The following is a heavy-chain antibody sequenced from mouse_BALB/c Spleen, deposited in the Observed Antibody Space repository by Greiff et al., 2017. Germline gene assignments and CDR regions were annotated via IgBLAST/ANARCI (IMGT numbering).Heavy chain of an antibody. CDR1: GFSLTGYG. Sequence: VKLVESGPGLVAPSQSLSITCTVSGFSLTGYGVNWVRQPPGKGLEWLGMIWGDGSTDYNSALKSRLSISKDNSKSQVFLKMNSLQTDDTARYYCARGGYGNYDYYAMDYWGQGTSVTVSS. CDR2: IWGDGST. J-gene: IGHJ4*01. D-gene: IGHD2-10*02. V-gene: IGHV2-6-7*01. CDR3: ARGGYGNYDYYAMDY.